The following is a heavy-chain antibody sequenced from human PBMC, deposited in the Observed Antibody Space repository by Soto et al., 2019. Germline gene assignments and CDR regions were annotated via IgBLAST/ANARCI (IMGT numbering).Heavy chain of an antibody. V-gene: IGHV1-2*02. CDR1: GYTFTDYF. Sequence: ASVKVSCKASGYTFTDYFIHWVRQAPGQGFEWMGWINPKSRGTTYAQKFQGRVTMTRDTSNSTAYMELRGLKSDDTAVYYCARVTLKAGNWFDPWGQGTLVTVSS. J-gene: IGHJ5*02. CDR2: INPKSRGT. CDR3: ARVTLKAGNWFDP.